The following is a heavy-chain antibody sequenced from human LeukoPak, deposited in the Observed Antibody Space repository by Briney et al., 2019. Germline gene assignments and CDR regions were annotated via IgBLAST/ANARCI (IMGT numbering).Heavy chain of an antibody. D-gene: IGHD3-3*01. Sequence: SETLSLTCTVSGASISNSNYYWGWIRQPPGKGLEWIGSIYYSGGTYYNPSLKSRITISVDTSKNQFSLKVNSVTAADTAVYYCARAPIWSDPQGFDYWGQGTLVTISS. V-gene: IGHV4-39*07. CDR2: IYYSGGT. CDR3: ARAPIWSDPQGFDY. CDR1: GASISNSNYY. J-gene: IGHJ4*02.